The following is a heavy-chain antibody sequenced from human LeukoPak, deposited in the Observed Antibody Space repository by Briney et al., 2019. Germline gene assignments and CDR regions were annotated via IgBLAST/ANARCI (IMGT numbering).Heavy chain of an antibody. CDR1: GFTFSSYG. Sequence: PGGSPRLSCAASGFTFSSYGMHSVRQAPGKGLEWVAFIRYDGSNKYYADSVKGRFTLSRDNSKNTLYLQMNSRRAEDTAVYYCAAMVRGVIRNWFDPWGQGTLVTVSS. CDR3: AAMVRGVIRNWFDP. D-gene: IGHD3-10*01. J-gene: IGHJ5*02. CDR2: IRYDGSNK. V-gene: IGHV3-30*02.